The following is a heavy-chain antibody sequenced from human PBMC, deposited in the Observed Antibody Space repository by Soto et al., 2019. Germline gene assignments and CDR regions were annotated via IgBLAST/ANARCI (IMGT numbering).Heavy chain of an antibody. V-gene: IGHV4-39*07. Sequence: TLSLTCTVSGGSISRNNFHWGWIRQTPGRGLEWIGSVYYSGTTDYNPSFKSRVTISVDTSKNQFSVKLTSVTAADTAVYYCARSGSGIGCQYWGQGTPVTVSS. D-gene: IGHD3-10*01. J-gene: IGHJ4*02. CDR2: VYYSGTT. CDR3: ARSGSGIGCQY. CDR1: GGSISRNNFH.